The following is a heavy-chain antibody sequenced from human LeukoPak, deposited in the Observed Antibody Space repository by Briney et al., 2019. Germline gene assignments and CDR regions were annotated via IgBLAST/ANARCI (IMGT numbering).Heavy chain of an antibody. D-gene: IGHD6-19*01. CDR2: INPNSGGT. CDR3: ARREGYSSGWYVRY. Sequence: ASVKVSCKASGYTFTGYYMHWVRQAPGQGLEWMGWINPNSGGTNYAQKFQGRVTMNRDTSISTAYMELSRLRSDDTAVYYCARREGYSSGWYVRYWGQGTLVTVSS. J-gene: IGHJ4*02. V-gene: IGHV1-2*02. CDR1: GYTFTGYY.